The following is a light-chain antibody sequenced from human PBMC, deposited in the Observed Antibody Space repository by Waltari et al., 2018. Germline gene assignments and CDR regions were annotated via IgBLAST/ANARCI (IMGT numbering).Light chain of an antibody. CDR3: QQYYSTPYT. Sequence: DIVMTQSPDSLAVSLGERATINCKSNQSVLYNSNNKNFLAWYQQKAGQPPKLLIYWASTRKSGVPDRFSGSGSGTDFTLTISTLQAEDVAVYYCQQYYSTPYTFGQGTKLEIK. CDR2: WAS. CDR1: QSVLYNSNNKNF. J-gene: IGKJ2*01. V-gene: IGKV4-1*01.